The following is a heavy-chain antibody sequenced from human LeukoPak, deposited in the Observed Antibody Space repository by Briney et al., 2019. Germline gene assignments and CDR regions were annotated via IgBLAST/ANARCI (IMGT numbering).Heavy chain of an antibody. D-gene: IGHD3-10*01. Sequence: GGSLRLSCAASGFTVSSNYMSWVRQAPGKGLELVSVIYSGGSTYYADSVKGRFTISRDNSKNTLYLQMNSLRAEDTAVYYCARDKMVRGANNYYYSYGMDVWGQGTTVTVSS. J-gene: IGHJ6*02. CDR1: GFTVSSNY. CDR2: IYSGGST. CDR3: ARDKMVRGANNYYYSYGMDV. V-gene: IGHV3-66*01.